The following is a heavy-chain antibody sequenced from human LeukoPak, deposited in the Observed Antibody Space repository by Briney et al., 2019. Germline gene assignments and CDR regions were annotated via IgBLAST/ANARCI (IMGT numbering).Heavy chain of an antibody. CDR3: ARGRCSSTSCYSPRINWFDP. D-gene: IGHD2-2*01. J-gene: IGHJ5*02. CDR1: GGSFSGYY. V-gene: IGHV4-34*01. Sequence: PSETLSLTCAVYGGSFSGYYWSWIRQPPGKGLEWIGEINHSGSTNYNPSLKSRVTISVDTSKNQFSLKLSSVTAADTAVYYCARGRCSSTSCYSPRINWFDPWGQGTLVTVSS. CDR2: INHSGST.